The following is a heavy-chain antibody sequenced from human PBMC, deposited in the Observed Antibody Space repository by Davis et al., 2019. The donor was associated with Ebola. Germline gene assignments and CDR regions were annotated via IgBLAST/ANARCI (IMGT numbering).Heavy chain of an antibody. CDR2: LYFSGIT. Sequence: SETLSLTCSVSGASINTYYWTWIRQPPGKGLEWIGYLYFSGITDYNPSLKSRVTISVDTSKNQFSLKLKSVTAADTAVYYCARCFYWGNRDYYYMHVWGTGTTVTVSS. D-gene: IGHD3-9*01. CDR3: ARCFYWGNRDYYYMHV. J-gene: IGHJ6*03. CDR1: GASINTYY. V-gene: IGHV4-59*12.